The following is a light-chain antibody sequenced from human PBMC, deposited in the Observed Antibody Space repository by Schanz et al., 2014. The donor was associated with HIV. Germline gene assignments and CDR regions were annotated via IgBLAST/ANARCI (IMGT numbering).Light chain of an antibody. V-gene: IGLV1-40*01. CDR1: SSNIGAGYD. CDR2: GNY. CDR3: AVWDDSLKAWV. Sequence: QSVLTQPPSVSGAPGQRVTISCTGSSSNIGAGYDVHWYQQLPGTAPKLLIYGNYNRPSGVPDRFSGSKSGTSASLAITGLQSEDEGDYYCAVWDDSLKAWVFGGGTKVTVL. J-gene: IGLJ3*02.